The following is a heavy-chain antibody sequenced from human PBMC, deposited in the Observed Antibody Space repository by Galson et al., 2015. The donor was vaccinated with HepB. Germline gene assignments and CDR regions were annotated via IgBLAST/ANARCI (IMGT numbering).Heavy chain of an antibody. J-gene: IGHJ6*02. CDR1: GFLFDDYA. Sequence: SLRLSCATSGFLFDDYAIHWVRQVPGRGLEWVAGISWNSMTIVYADSVKGRFTISRDNAKNSVYLQMNSLRVEDTALYYCAKDLFRDFWSGYYKVGMDVWGQETTVTVSS. CDR2: ISWNSMTI. D-gene: IGHD3-3*01. V-gene: IGHV3-9*01. CDR3: AKDLFRDFWSGYYKVGMDV.